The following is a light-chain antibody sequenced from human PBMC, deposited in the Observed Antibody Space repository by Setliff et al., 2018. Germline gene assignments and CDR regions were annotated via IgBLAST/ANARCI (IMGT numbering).Light chain of an antibody. V-gene: IGLV2-14*03. CDR2: DVS. J-gene: IGLJ1*01. Sequence: QSVLTQPASVSGSPGQSITISCIGTSSDVGGYNSVSWYQQRPGKAPKLMIYDVSNRPSGVSNRFSGSKSGNTASLTISGLQAEDEADYYCSSYTSSSTYVFGTGTKVT. CDR1: SSDVGGYNS. CDR3: SSYTSSSTYV.